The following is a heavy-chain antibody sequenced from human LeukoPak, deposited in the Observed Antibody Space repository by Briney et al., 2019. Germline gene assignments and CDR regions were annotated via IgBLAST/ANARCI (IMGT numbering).Heavy chain of an antibody. CDR3: ARGAVPVFYYYMDV. Sequence: ASVKVSCKASGYTFTTYFIHWVRQAPGQGLEWMGIINPSGGSTSYAQKFQGRVTMTRDTSISTAYMELSRLGSDDTAVYYCARGAVPVFYYYMDVWGKGTMVTVSS. CDR2: INPSGGST. J-gene: IGHJ6*03. CDR1: GYTFTTYF. V-gene: IGHV1-46*01. D-gene: IGHD2-2*01.